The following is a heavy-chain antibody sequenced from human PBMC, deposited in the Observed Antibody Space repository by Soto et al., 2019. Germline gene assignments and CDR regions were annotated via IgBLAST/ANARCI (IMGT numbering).Heavy chain of an antibody. J-gene: IGHJ5*02. CDR1: GFTFSSYA. D-gene: IGHD6-6*01. V-gene: IGHV3-21*01. Sequence: GGSLRLSFAPSGFTFSSYAMHWVRRPPGKGLEWVSSISSSSSYIYYADSVKGRFTISRDNAKNSLYLQMNSLRAEDTAVYYCARLPSSIAAPNWFDPWGQGTLVTVSS. CDR3: ARLPSSIAAPNWFDP. CDR2: ISSSSSYI.